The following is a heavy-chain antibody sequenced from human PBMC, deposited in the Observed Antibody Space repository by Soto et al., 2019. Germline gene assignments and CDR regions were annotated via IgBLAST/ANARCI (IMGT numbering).Heavy chain of an antibody. J-gene: IGHJ4*02. Sequence: QVQLVQSGAEVKKPGASVKVSCKASGYTFTSNAISWVRQAPGQGLEWKGWISAYYGNTNYAQKRQGRVTMTTDTSTTTAYTELRSLRSDDPAVYYCASSGPPEGYWGQGTLVTVSS. V-gene: IGHV1-18*01. CDR1: GYTFTSNA. D-gene: IGHD3-10*01. CDR3: ASSGPPEGY. CDR2: ISAYYGNT.